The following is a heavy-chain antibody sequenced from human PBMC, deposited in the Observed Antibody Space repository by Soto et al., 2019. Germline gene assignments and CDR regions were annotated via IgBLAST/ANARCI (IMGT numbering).Heavy chain of an antibody. D-gene: IGHD6-19*01. CDR3: ARDDSSGAQYFDY. CDR2: TYYRSKWYN. CDR1: GDSVSSNSAP. Sequence: SQTLSLTCAISGDSVSSNSAPWNWIRQSPSRGLEWLGRTYYRSKWYNDYAVSVKSRIIITPDTSKNQFSLQLISVTPEDTAVYYCARDDSSGAQYFDYWGLGNLVTVSS. V-gene: IGHV6-1*01. J-gene: IGHJ4*02.